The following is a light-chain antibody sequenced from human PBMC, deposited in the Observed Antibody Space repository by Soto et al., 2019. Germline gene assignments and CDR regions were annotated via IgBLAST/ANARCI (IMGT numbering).Light chain of an antibody. CDR1: QAIRND. CDR2: AAF. V-gene: IGKV1-6*01. J-gene: IGKJ1*01. CDR3: LQDYNYPRT. Sequence: AIQMTQSPSSLSASVGDRVNITCRASQAIRNDLGWYQQKPGKAPKLLIYAAFSLQSGVPSRFSGSGSGTDFTLTISSLQPEDFATYYCLQDYNYPRTFGQGTKVEIK.